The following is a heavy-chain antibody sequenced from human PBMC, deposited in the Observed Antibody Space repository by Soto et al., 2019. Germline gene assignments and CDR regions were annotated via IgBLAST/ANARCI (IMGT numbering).Heavy chain of an antibody. Sequence: QVQLVQSGAEVKKPGSSVKVSCKASGGTFSSYAISWVRQAPGQGLEWMGGIIPSLGTANYAQKFQGRVTIPAHKSTSPAYIELSSLRSEDTAVYYCARDHESTYSYGMDVWGQGTTVTVSS. CDR1: GGTFSSYA. CDR3: ARDHESTYSYGMDV. CDR2: IIPSLGTA. V-gene: IGHV1-69*06. J-gene: IGHJ6*02.